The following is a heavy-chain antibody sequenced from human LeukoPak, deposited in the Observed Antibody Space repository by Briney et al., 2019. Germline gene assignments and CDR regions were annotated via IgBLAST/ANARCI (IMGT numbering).Heavy chain of an antibody. Sequence: SETLSLTCTVSGGSISSSSYYWGWIRRPPGKGLEWIGSIYYSGSTYYNPSLKSRVTISVDTSKNQFSLKLSSVTAADTAVYYCASVGIAAARRYFDYWGQGTLVTVSS. D-gene: IGHD6-13*01. CDR1: GGSISSSSYY. J-gene: IGHJ4*02. CDR3: ASVGIAAARRYFDY. CDR2: IYYSGST. V-gene: IGHV4-39*01.